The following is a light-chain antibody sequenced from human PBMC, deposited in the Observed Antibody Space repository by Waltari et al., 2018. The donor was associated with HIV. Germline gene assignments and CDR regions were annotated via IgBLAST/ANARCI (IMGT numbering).Light chain of an antibody. CDR1: QDIRNS. CDR3: QQYSSPPLT. J-gene: IGKJ4*01. CDR2: AVS. Sequence: DIQMTQSPSSLSASVGVSVTITCRASQDIRNSLAWYQQSPGKAPNLLLYAVSRLEDGVPSRFSGSGSGTHYTLTISSLQPEDFASYYCQQYSSPPLTFGGGTKVESK. V-gene: IGKV1-NL1*01.